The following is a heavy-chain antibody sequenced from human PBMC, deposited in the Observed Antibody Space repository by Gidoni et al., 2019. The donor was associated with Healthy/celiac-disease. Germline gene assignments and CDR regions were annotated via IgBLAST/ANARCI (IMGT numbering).Heavy chain of an antibody. Sequence: QVQLQQWGAGLLKPSETLSLTCAVYGGSLRGYYWSWIRQPPGKGLEWIGEINHSGSTNYNPSLKSRVTISVDTSKNQFSLKLSSVTAADTAVYYCARGDPVVPAASRGYGMDVWGQGTTVTVSS. CDR3: ARGDPVVPAASRGYGMDV. CDR2: INHSGST. J-gene: IGHJ6*02. CDR1: GGSLRGYY. V-gene: IGHV4-34*01. D-gene: IGHD2-2*01.